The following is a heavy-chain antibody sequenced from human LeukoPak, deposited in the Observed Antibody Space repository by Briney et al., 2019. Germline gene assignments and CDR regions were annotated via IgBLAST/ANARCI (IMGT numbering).Heavy chain of an antibody. J-gene: IGHJ4*02. V-gene: IGHV4-59*01. CDR1: GGSIGSYY. CDR3: ARSSWSYDGHFDS. CDR2: IYYSGST. D-gene: IGHD1-26*01. Sequence: SETLSLTCNISGGSIGSYYWSWIRQSPGMRLEWIGYIYYSGSTNYNPSLKSRVIISVDTSKNQFSLNLSSVTAADTAVYYCARSSWSYDGHFDSWGLGTLVTVSS.